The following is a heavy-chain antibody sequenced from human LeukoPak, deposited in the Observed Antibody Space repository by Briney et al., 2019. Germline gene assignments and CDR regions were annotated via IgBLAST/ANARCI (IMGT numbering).Heavy chain of an antibody. V-gene: IGHV3-23*01. D-gene: IGHD1-26*01. Sequence: GGSLRPSCAASGFTFSSYAMSWVRQAPGKGLEWVSAISGSGGSTYYADSVKGRYTISRDNSKNTLYLQMNSLRAEDTAVYYCAKSPFSGSYYGGYFDYWGQGTLVTVSS. CDR2: ISGSGGST. CDR1: GFTFSSYA. CDR3: AKSPFSGSYYGGYFDY. J-gene: IGHJ4*02.